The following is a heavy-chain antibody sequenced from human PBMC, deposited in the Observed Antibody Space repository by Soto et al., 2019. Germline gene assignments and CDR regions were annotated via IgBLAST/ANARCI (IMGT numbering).Heavy chain of an antibody. CDR3: AKGEVRGIIPSYFDY. D-gene: IGHD3-10*01. CDR1: GFTFRWFG. J-gene: IGHJ4*02. CDR2: ISNDGSNE. V-gene: IGHV3-30*18. Sequence: GGSLRLSCAGSGFTFRWFGMNWVRQAPGKGLEWVARISNDGSNEYYVDSVKGRFTISRDNSKNMLYLQMDSLRAEDTAVYYCAKGEVRGIIPSYFDYWGLGTLVTVSS.